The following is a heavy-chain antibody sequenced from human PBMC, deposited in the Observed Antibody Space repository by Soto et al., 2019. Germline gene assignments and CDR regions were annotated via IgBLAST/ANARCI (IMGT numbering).Heavy chain of an antibody. CDR2: INPNSGGT. V-gene: IGHV1-2*02. CDR3: ARDIYEGITMVRGPFDY. J-gene: IGHJ4*02. D-gene: IGHD3-10*01. CDR1: GYTFTGYY. Sequence: GASVKVSCKASGYTFTGYYMHWVRQAPGQGLEWMGWINPNSGGTNYAQKFQGRVTMTRDTSISTAYMELSRLRSDDTAVYYCARDIYEGITMVRGPFDYCGQGPLVTVSS.